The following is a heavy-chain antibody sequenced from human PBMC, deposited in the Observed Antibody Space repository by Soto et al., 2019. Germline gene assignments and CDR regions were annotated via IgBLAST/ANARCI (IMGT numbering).Heavy chain of an antibody. CDR2: ISSSGSTI. CDR3: ARGLPLFHYYDSSGNLDY. J-gene: IGHJ4*02. Sequence: GGSLRLSCAASGFTFSSYEMNWVRQAPGKGLEWVSYISSSGSTIYYADSVKGRFTISRDNAKNSLYLQMNSLRAEDTAVYYCARGLPLFHYYDSSGNLDYWGQGTLVTVSS. CDR1: GFTFSSYE. D-gene: IGHD3-22*01. V-gene: IGHV3-48*03.